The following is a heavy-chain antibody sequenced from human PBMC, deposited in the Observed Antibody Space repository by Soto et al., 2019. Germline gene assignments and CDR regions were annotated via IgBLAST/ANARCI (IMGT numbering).Heavy chain of an antibody. V-gene: IGHV3-30*18. CDR2: ISYDGSNK. D-gene: IGHD3-22*01. CDR1: GFTFSSYG. Sequence: QVQLVESGGGVVQPGRSLRLSCAASGFTFSSYGMHWVRQAPGKGLEWVAVISYDGSNKYYADSVKGRFTISRDNSKNTLYLQMNSLRAEDTAVYYCAKAWENYYDSSGPGDYWGQGTLVTVSP. J-gene: IGHJ4*02. CDR3: AKAWENYYDSSGPGDY.